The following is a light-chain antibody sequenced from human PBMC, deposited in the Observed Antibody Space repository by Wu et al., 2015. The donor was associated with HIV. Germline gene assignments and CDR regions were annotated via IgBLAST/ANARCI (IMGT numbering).Light chain of an antibody. J-gene: IGKJ4*01. CDR2: YAS. CDR1: QSVSNR. CDR3: QQRANWPLT. V-gene: IGKV3-11*01. Sequence: EIMMTQSPATLSVSPGERATLSCKASQSVSNRVAWYQQKPGQAPRLLIYYASSRATGIPARFSGSGSGTDFTLTISSLEPEDFAVYYCQQRANWPLTFGGGTRLEIK.